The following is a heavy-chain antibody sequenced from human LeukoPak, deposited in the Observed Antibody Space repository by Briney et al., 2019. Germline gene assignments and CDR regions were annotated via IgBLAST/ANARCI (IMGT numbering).Heavy chain of an antibody. CDR2: INHSEST. CDR3: ARIRLPGYSYGLAIAY. J-gene: IGHJ4*02. V-gene: IGHV4-34*01. CDR1: GGSFSGYY. D-gene: IGHD5-18*01. Sequence: SETLSLTCAVYGGSFSGYYWSWIRQRPGKGLEWIGEINHSESTNYNPSLKSRVTISVDTSKNQFSLKLSSVTAADTAVYYCARIRLPGYSYGLAIAYWGQGTLVTVSS.